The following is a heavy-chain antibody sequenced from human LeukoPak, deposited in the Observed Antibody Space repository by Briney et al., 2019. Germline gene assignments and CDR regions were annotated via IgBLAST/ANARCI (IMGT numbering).Heavy chain of an antibody. Sequence: SETLSLTCTVSGGSISSYYWSWIRQPPGKGLEWIGYIYYSGSTNYNPSLKSRVTISVDTSKNQFSLKLSSVTAADTAVYYCARAQTYYMYVWGKGTTVTVSS. CDR1: GGSISSYY. CDR2: IYYSGST. V-gene: IGHV4-59*01. J-gene: IGHJ6*03. CDR3: ARAQTYYMYV.